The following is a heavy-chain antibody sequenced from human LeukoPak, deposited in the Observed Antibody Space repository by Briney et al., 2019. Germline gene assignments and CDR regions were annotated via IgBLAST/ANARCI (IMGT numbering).Heavy chain of an antibody. V-gene: IGHV4-34*01. CDR1: GGSFTGYY. CDR2: INRSGST. Sequence: SETLSLTCAVYGGSFTGYYWSWIRQPPGKGLEWIGEINRSGSTNYNPSLKSRVTISVDTSKNQFSLKVSSVTAADTAVYYCARGYCSSTGTSCYLYPYYFDYWGQGNVVTVSA. J-gene: IGHJ4*02. D-gene: IGHD2-2*01. CDR3: ARGYCSSTGTSCYLYPYYFDY.